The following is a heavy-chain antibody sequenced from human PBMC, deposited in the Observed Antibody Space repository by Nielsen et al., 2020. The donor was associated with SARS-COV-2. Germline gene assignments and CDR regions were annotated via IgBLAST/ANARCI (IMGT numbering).Heavy chain of an antibody. CDR3: AKGLCSSTSCYRIDY. CDR2: IYSGGSST. J-gene: IGHJ4*02. CDR1: GFTFSNYA. Sequence: GESLKISCAASGFTFSNYAMSWVRQAPGKGLEWVSFIYSGGSSTYYADSVKGRFTISRDNSKNTLYLQMNSLRAEDTAVYYCAKGLCSSTSCYRIDYWGQGTLVTVSS. V-gene: IGHV3-23*03. D-gene: IGHD2-2*01.